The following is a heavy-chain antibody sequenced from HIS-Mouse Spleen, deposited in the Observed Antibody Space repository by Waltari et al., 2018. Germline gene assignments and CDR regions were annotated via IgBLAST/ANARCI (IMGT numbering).Heavy chain of an antibody. D-gene: IGHD6-19*01. Sequence: QVQLQESGPGLVKPSETLSLTCPVSGGPVRSGSYSLSWIRHPPGKGLAWIGYIYYSGSTNYNPSLKSRVTISVDTSKNQFSLKLSSVTAADTAVYYCASRSYSSGWYKAFDIWGQGTMVTVSS. CDR3: ASRSYSSGWYKAFDI. J-gene: IGHJ3*02. CDR2: IYYSGST. V-gene: IGHV4-61*01. CDR1: GGPVRSGSYS.